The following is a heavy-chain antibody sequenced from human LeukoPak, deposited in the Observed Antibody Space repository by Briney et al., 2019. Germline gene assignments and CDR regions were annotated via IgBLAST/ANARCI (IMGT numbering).Heavy chain of an antibody. V-gene: IGHV5-51*01. Sequence: GESLKISCKGSGYSFTSYWIGWVRQMPGKGLEWMGIIYPGDSDTRYSPSFQGRVTISADKSISTAYLQWSSLKASDTAMYYCARLTSGDILTGYYLSWFDPWGQGTLVTVSS. CDR1: GYSFTSYW. J-gene: IGHJ5*02. CDR2: IYPGDSDT. D-gene: IGHD3-9*01. CDR3: ARLTSGDILTGYYLSWFDP.